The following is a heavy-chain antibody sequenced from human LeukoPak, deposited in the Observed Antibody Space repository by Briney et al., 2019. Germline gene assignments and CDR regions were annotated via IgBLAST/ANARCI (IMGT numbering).Heavy chain of an antibody. CDR1: GYTFTSYG. V-gene: IGHV1-18*01. J-gene: IGHJ4*02. CDR3: ARDRWLQSQRYFDY. D-gene: IGHD5-24*01. Sequence: ASVKVSCKASGYTFTSYGISWVRQAPGQGLEWMGWISAYNGNTNYAQKLQGRVTMTTDTSTSTAYMELRSLRAEDTAVYYCARDRWLQSQRYFDYWGQGILVTVSS. CDR2: ISAYNGNT.